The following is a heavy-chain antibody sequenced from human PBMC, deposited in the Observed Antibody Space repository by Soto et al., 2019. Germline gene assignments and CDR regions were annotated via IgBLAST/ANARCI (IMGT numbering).Heavy chain of an antibody. V-gene: IGHV3-48*01. CDR3: ARDLLWAFDI. CDR1: GFSFSSYS. J-gene: IGHJ3*02. Sequence: PGGSLRLSCAASGFSFSSYSMNWVRQAPGKGLEWLSYITSSSTTMSYADSVKGRFTISRDNAKDSLYLQMNSLRAEDTAVYYCARDLLWAFDIWGQGTMVTVSS. CDR2: ITSSSTTM.